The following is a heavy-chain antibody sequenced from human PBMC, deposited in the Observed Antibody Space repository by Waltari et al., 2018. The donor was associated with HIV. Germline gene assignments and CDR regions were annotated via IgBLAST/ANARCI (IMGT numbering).Heavy chain of an antibody. CDR1: GYTFTGYY. Sequence: QVQLVQSGAEVKKPGASVKVSCKASGYTFTGYYMHWVRQAPGQGLDWMVSINPNSGGTNYAQKFQGRVTMTRDTSISTAYMELSRLRSDDTAVYYCATALYSSSSAGSIDYWGQGTLFTVSS. V-gene: IGHV1-2*02. CDR2: INPNSGGT. J-gene: IGHJ4*02. CDR3: ATALYSSSSAGSIDY. D-gene: IGHD6-6*01.